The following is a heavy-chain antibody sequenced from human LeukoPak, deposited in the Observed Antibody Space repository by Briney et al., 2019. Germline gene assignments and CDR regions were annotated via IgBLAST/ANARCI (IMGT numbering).Heavy chain of an antibody. CDR2: ISWNSGSI. J-gene: IGHJ4*02. D-gene: IGHD6-13*01. CDR1: GFTFDDYA. Sequence: QPGRSLRLSCAASGFTFDDYAMHWVRQAPGKGLEWVSGISWNSGSIGYADSVKGRFTISRDNAKNSLYLQMNSLRAEDTALYYCAREIGPAIAAAGTYYFDYWGQGTLVTVSS. V-gene: IGHV3-9*01. CDR3: AREIGPAIAAAGTYYFDY.